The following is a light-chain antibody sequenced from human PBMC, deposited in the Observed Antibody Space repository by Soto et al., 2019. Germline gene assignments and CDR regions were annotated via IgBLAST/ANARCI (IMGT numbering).Light chain of an antibody. CDR3: SSYTSSSTEV. V-gene: IGLV2-14*03. J-gene: IGLJ1*01. CDR1: SSDVGRYNY. Sequence: QSALTQPASVSGSPGQSITISCTGTSSDVGRYNYVSWFQHHPGKAPKLMIYDVSNRPPGVSDRFSGSKSGNTASLTISGLQAEDEADYYCSSYTSSSTEVFGTGTKLTVL. CDR2: DVS.